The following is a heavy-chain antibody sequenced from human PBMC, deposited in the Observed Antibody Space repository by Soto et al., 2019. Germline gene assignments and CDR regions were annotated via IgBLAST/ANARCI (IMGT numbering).Heavy chain of an antibody. CDR3: ARVSAGGTRWFDS. CDR1: GGSISTGVCY. CDR2: IYYRGTT. J-gene: IGHJ5*01. V-gene: IGHV4-31*03. Sequence: QVQLQESGPGLVKPSQTLSLTCSVSGGSISTGVCYWSWVRDHPGNVLEWIGYIYYRGTTSYNPSLGSRVTISRDTSKNQVSLKVNSVTAADTAVYYCARVSAGGTRWFDSWGQGIRVTVSS. D-gene: IGHD6-13*01.